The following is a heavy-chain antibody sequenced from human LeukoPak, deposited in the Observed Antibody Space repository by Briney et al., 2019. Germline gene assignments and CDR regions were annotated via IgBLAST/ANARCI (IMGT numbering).Heavy chain of an antibody. D-gene: IGHD2-2*02. CDR3: ARYTGGGVY. V-gene: IGHV3-74*01. CDR1: GFTFSSGY. J-gene: IGHJ4*02. Sequence: PGGSLRLSCAVSGFTFSSGYMHWVRQPPGKGPVWVSRIGSDGSNTIYADSVKGRFTISRDDARNTLYLQMNSLRDADTAAYYCARYTGGGVYWGQGTLVTVSS. CDR2: IGSDGSNT.